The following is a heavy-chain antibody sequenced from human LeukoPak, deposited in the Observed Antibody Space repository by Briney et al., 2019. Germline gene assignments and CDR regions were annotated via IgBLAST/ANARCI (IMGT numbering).Heavy chain of an antibody. D-gene: IGHD6-13*01. J-gene: IGHJ6*02. CDR2: ISSSGSTI. CDR3: ARDRWGIAAAGTTPLIRARRAYYYYGMDV. CDR1: GFTFSDYY. Sequence: PGGSLRLSCAASGFTFSDYYMSWIRQAPGKGLEWVSYISSSGSTIYYADSVKGRSTISRDNAKNSLYLQMNSLRAEDTAVYYCARDRWGIAAAGTTPLIRARRAYYYYGMDVWGQGTMVTVSS. V-gene: IGHV3-11*01.